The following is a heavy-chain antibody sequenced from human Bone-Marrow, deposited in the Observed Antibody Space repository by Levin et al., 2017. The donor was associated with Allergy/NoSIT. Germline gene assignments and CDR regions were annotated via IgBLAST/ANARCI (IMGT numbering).Heavy chain of an antibody. D-gene: IGHD2-15*01. CDR2: ISYDGSNK. J-gene: IGHJ6*02. CDR1: GFTFSSYA. Sequence: GGSLRLSCAASGFTFSSYAMHWVRQAPGKGLEWVAVISYDGSNKYYADSVKGRFTISRDNSKNTLYLQMNSLRAEDTAVYYCARGHIVVVVAANRGMDVWGQGTTVTVSS. V-gene: IGHV3-30*04. CDR3: ARGHIVVVVAANRGMDV.